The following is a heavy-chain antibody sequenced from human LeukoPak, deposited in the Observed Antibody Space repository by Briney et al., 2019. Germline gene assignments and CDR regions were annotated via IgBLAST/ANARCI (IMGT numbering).Heavy chain of an antibody. CDR2: ISSSTSTI. Sequence: PGGSLRLSCAASGFTFSTYTMNWVRQAPGKGLEWVSYISSSTSTIYYADSVKGRFTISRDNAKNSLYLQMNSLRDEDTAVYYCAREGYYYDSSGYYYLFDYWGQGTLVTVSS. D-gene: IGHD3-22*01. V-gene: IGHV3-48*02. CDR3: AREGYYYDSSGYYYLFDY. J-gene: IGHJ4*02. CDR1: GFTFSTYT.